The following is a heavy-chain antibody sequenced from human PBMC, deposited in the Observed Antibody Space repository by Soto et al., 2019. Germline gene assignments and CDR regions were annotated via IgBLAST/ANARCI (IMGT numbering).Heavy chain of an antibody. CDR3: ARAVWGSFQEFDN. D-gene: IGHD3-16*01. J-gene: IGHJ4*02. CDR1: GFNFAVYF. CDR2: INPNSGAT. Sequence: ASVKVSCNATGFNFAVYFLHWVRQAPGQGLEWMGWINPNSGATKDAQKFQGRATMTWDTSISSAYIELVSLRFDDAAVYYCARAVWGSFQEFDNRGQG. V-gene: IGHV1-2*02.